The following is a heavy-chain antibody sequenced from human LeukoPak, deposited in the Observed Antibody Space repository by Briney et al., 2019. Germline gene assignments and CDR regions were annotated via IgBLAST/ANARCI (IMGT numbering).Heavy chain of an antibody. J-gene: IGHJ4*02. CDR2: IIPIFGIA. CDR3: ATTISSYYHFDY. CDR1: GGTLSSYA. V-gene: IGHV1-69*04. D-gene: IGHD3-22*01. Sequence: GASVKVSCKASGGTLSSYAISWVRQAPGQGLEWMGRIIPIFGIANYAQKFQGRVTITADKSTSTAYMELSSLRSEDTAVYYCATTISSYYHFDYWGQGTPVTVSS.